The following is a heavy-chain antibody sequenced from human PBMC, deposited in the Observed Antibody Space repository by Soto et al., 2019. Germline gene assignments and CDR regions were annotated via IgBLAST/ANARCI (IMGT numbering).Heavy chain of an antibody. D-gene: IGHD4-4*01. J-gene: IGHJ6*02. CDR2: IIPIFGTA. CDR1: GGTLSSYA. V-gene: IGHV1-69*13. CDR3: ARDRGSTETTDYYYYGKDV. Sequence: SVKVSCKASGGTLSSYAISWVRQAPGQGLEWMGGIIPIFGTANYAQKFQGRVTITADESTSTAYMELSSLRSEDTAVYYCARDRGSTETTDYYYYGKDVWGQGTTVTVSS.